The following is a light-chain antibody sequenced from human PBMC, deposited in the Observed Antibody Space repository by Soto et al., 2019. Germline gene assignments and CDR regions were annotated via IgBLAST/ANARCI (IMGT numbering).Light chain of an antibody. CDR1: QSISRY. CDR3: QQSYSTPRLFT. CDR2: AAS. Sequence: DIQMTQSPSSLSASVGDRVTITCRASQSISRYLNWYQQKPGKATKLLIYAASSLQSGVPSRFSGSGSGTDFTLTISSLQPEDSATYYCQQSYSTPRLFTFGQGTNLEI. J-gene: IGKJ2*01. V-gene: IGKV1-39*01.